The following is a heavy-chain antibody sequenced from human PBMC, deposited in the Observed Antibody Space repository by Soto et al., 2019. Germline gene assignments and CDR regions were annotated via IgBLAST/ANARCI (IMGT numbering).Heavy chain of an antibody. J-gene: IGHJ5*02. D-gene: IGHD2-2*01. V-gene: IGHV1-3*01. CDR3: ARGGAVVVPGAVDRHNWFDP. CDR2: INAGNGNT. CDR1: GDTFTSYA. Sequence: GASVKVSCKASGDTFTSYAMHWVRQAPGQRLEWMGWINAGNGNTKYSQKFQGRVTITRDTSASTAYMELSSLRSEDTAVYYCARGGAVVVPGAVDRHNWFDPWGQGTLVTVSS.